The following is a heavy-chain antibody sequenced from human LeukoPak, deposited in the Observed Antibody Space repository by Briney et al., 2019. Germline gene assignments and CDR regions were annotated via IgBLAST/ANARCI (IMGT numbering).Heavy chain of an antibody. CDR2: FYASGST. CDR3: ARDVVTAAVDWFDP. CDR1: GGSISSYY. D-gene: IGHD2-21*02. Sequence: SETLSLTCTVSGGSISSYYWSWIPQPAGKGLEWIGRFYASGSTKYNPSLKSRVTMSGDTSKNQVSLKLSSVTPADTAVYYCARDVVTAAVDWFDPWGQGSLVTVSS. V-gene: IGHV4-4*07. J-gene: IGHJ5*02.